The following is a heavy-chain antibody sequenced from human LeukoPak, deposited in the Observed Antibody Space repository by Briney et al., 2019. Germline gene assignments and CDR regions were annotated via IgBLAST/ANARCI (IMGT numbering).Heavy chain of an antibody. Sequence: PSETLSLTCAVCGGSFSGYYWSWIRQPPGKGLEWIGEINHSGSTNYNPSLKSRVTISVDTSKNQFSLKLSSVTAADTAVYYCARRHYYDSSGYYAVDYWGQGTLVTVSS. CDR1: GGSFSGYY. CDR3: ARRHYYDSSGYYAVDY. V-gene: IGHV4-34*01. D-gene: IGHD3-22*01. CDR2: INHSGST. J-gene: IGHJ4*02.